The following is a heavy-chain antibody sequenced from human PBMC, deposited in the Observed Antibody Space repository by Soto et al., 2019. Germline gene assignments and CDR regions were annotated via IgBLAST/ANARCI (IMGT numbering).Heavy chain of an antibody. V-gene: IGHV1-2*02. CDR3: ARPKYGETYYGS. CDR2: INPYSGGT. J-gene: IGHJ4*02. D-gene: IGHD2-21*01. CDR1: GYIFTDHY. Sequence: VQMVQSGAEVKRPGASVKVSCKASGYIFTDHYIHWLRQAPGQSLEWMGWINPYSGGTHFARKFQDRVTMARDTSVSTAYMELRSLKSDDTAVYYCARPKYGETYYGSWGQGTVVTVSS.